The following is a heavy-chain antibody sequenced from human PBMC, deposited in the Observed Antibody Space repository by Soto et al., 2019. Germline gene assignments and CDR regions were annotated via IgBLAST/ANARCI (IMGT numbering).Heavy chain of an antibody. CDR1: GGTFSSYA. V-gene: IGHV1-69*01. CDR3: ARVRENSSGWLYYYYGMDV. CDR2: IIPIFGTA. D-gene: IGHD6-19*01. J-gene: IGHJ6*02. Sequence: QVQLVQSGAEVKKPGSSVKVSCKASGGTFSSYAISWVRQAPGQGLEWMGGIIPIFGTANYAQKFQGRVTITADESTSTAYMELSSLRSEDTAVYYCARVRENSSGWLYYYYGMDVWGQGTTVTVSS.